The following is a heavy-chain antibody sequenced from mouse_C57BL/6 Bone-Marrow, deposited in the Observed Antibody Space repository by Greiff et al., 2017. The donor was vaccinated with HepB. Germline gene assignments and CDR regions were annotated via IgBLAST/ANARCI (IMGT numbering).Heavy chain of an antibody. CDR3: TTSPVITTAY. Sequence: EVQLQQSGAELVRPGASVKLSCTASGFNIQDYYMHWVKQRPEQCLEWIGWIDPENGDTEYASKFQGKATITADTSSNTAYLQLTLLTSEDTAVYYCTTSPVITTAYWGQGTTLTVSS. J-gene: IGHJ2*01. D-gene: IGHD1-1*01. CDR2: IDPENGDT. CDR1: GFNIQDYY. V-gene: IGHV14-4*01.